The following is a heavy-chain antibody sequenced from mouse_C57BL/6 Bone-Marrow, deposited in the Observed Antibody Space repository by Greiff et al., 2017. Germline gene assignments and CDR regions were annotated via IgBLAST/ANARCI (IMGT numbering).Heavy chain of an antibody. V-gene: IGHV1-7*01. D-gene: IGHD1-1*01. CDR1: GYTFTSYW. J-gene: IGHJ1*03. CDR2: INPSSGYT. CDR3: ARLTTVVYWYFDV. Sequence: VQLQQSGAELAKPGASVKLSCTASGYTFTSYWMHWVKQRPGQGLEWIGYINPSSGYTKYNQKFKDKATLTADKSSSTTYMQLSSLTYEDAAVYYCARLTTVVYWYFDVWGTGTTVTVSS.